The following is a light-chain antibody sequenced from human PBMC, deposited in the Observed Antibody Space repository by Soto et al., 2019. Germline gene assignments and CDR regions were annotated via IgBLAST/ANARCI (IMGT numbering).Light chain of an antibody. CDR2: EVT. V-gene: IGLV2-23*02. CDR3: CSYAGSGLGV. Sequence: QSALTQPASVSGSPGQSITISCTGTSSDVGRYNLVSWYQQHPGKAPKLIIYEVTKRPSGVSNRFSGSKSCNTASLTISGLQDEDDADYYCCSYAGSGLGVFGGGTKLTVL. CDR1: SSDVGRYNL. J-gene: IGLJ2*01.